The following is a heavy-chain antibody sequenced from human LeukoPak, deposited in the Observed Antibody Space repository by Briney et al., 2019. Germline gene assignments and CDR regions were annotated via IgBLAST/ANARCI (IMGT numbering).Heavy chain of an antibody. CDR3: AREDIVVVVAATRGHCFDP. J-gene: IGHJ5*02. CDR2: IIPILGIA. V-gene: IGHV1-69*04. Sequence: ASVKVSCKASGGTFSSYTISWVRQAPGQGLEWMGRIIPILGIANYAQKFQGRVTITADKSTSTAYMELSSLRSEDTAVYYCAREDIVVVVAATRGHCFDPWGEGTLVTVSS. CDR1: GGTFSSYT. D-gene: IGHD2-15*01.